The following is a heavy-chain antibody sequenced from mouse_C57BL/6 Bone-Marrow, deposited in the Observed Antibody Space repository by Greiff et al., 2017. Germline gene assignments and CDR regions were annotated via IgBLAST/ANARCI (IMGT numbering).Heavy chain of an antibody. CDR1: GYTFTSYG. CDR2: IYPRSGNN. J-gene: IGHJ2*01. V-gene: IGHV1-81*01. Sequence: VQLQQSGAELARPGASVKLSCKASGYTFTSYGISWVKQRTGQGLEWIGEIYPRSGNNYYNEKFKGKATLTADKYSSTAYMELRSLTSEDSAVYFCARSNLLLRLYYFDYWGQGTTLTVSS. CDR3: ARSNLLLRLYYFDY. D-gene: IGHD1-1*01.